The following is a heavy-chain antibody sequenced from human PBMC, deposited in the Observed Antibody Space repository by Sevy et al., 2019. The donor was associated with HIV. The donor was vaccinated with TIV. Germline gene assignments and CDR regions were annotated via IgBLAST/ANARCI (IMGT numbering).Heavy chain of an antibody. CDR2: IKSKIDGETT. CDR3: ATAPGYYDSAPFDY. V-gene: IGHV3-15*01. CDR1: GFTFNNAW. J-gene: IGHJ4*02. D-gene: IGHD3-22*01. Sequence: GGSLRLSCAVSGFTFNNAWMNCVRQAPGTGLQWVGLIKSKIDGETTDYAAPVKGRFTISRDDSKNTLFLQMNSLKIEDTAVYYCATAPGYYDSAPFDYWGPGTLVTVSS.